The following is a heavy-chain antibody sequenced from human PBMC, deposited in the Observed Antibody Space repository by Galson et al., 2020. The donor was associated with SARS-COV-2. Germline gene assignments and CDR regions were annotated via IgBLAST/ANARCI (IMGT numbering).Heavy chain of an antibody. D-gene: IGHD1-1*01. J-gene: IGHJ4*02. CDR1: GFIFSKHY. CDR2: VRNEANSYTT. V-gene: IGHV3-72*01. CDR3: TRIMLYTATTGSSAGREVDC. Sequence: GGSLRLSCAASGFIFSKHYMDWVRQAPGKGLEWVGRVRNEANSYTTEYAASVKGRFSISRDDSKNSLYLQMNSLKTEDTAIYYCTRIMLYTATTGSSAGREVDCWGQGTLVTVST.